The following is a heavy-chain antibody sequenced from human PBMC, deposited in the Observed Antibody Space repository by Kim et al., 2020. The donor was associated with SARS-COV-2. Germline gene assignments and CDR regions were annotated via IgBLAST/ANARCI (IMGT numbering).Heavy chain of an antibody. J-gene: IGHJ6*02. Sequence: GGSLRLSCAASGFTFSSYSMNWVRQAPGKGLEWVSSISSSSSYIYYADSVKGRFTISRDNAKNSLYLQMNSLRAEDTAVYYCARIGSSWYDLGPNYYYYYGMDVWGQGTTVTVSS. D-gene: IGHD6-13*01. CDR2: ISSSSSYI. CDR3: ARIGSSWYDLGPNYYYYYGMDV. V-gene: IGHV3-21*01. CDR1: GFTFSSYS.